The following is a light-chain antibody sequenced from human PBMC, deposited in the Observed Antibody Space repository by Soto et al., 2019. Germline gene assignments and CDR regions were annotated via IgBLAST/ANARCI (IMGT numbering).Light chain of an antibody. Sequence: TQPASVSGSLGQSITISCTGTTRDIAGYNYISWYQQLPGKAPKLMIYQVTIRPSGISNRFSGSKSGNTASLTISGLQAEDEADYYCPSFSSSTSLYVFGTGTKVTVL. V-gene: IGLV2-14*01. CDR3: PSFSSSTSLYV. J-gene: IGLJ1*01. CDR1: TRDIAGYNY. CDR2: QVT.